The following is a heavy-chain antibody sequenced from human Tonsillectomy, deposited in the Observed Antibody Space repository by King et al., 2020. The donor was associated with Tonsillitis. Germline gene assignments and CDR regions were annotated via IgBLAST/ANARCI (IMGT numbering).Heavy chain of an antibody. CDR2: FDPEDGET. Sequence: QLVQSGAGVKKPGASLKLSCKVSGYPFTALSIQWVRQAPGKGLEWMGGFDPEDGETVYSQRFQGRVIMTEDASTDTVYMELRTLRSDDTAVYYCARSCSFDYWGQGTLVTVSS. D-gene: IGHD3-3*01. J-gene: IGHJ4*02. CDR1: GYPFTALS. V-gene: IGHV1-24*01. CDR3: ARSCSFDY.